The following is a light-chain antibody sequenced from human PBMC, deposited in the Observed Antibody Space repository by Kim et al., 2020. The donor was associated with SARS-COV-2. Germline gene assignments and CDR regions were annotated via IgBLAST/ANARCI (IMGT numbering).Light chain of an antibody. CDR1: QDITNR. CDR3: QQISDYPLT. Sequence: ASVGDRVTITCRASQDITNRLAWYQQKPGKAPNLLIYSASSLQSGVPSRFSGSGSGTEFTLTINSLQPEDVATYFCQQISDYPLTFGRGTKVDIK. J-gene: IGKJ4*01. CDR2: SAS. V-gene: IGKV1-9*01.